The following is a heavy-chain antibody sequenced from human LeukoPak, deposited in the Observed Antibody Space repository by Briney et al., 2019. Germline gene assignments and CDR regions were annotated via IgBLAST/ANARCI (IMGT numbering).Heavy chain of an antibody. J-gene: IGHJ6*02. D-gene: IGHD6-13*01. CDR3: ARDCTIAAAGICYYYYYGIDV. Sequence: PSETLSLTCTVSGGFISSYYWSWIRQPAGKGLGWLGRIYTSGSNNFHPSLKSRVTMSVDTSKNQFSLKLSSVTAADTAVYYCARDCTIAAAGICYYYYYGIDVWGQGTKVTVSS. CDR2: IYTSGSN. CDR1: GGFISSYY. V-gene: IGHV4-4*07.